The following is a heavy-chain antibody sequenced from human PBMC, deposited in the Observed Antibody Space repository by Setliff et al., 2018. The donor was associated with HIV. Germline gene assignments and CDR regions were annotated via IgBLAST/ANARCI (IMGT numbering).Heavy chain of an antibody. CDR1: GGSISRSSYY. CDR3: VRERDDLTGYYQDY. J-gene: IGHJ4*02. CDR2: IYYSGTT. Sequence: PSETLSLTCTVSGGSISRSSYYWGWIRQPPGKGLEWIASIYYSGTTFYNPSLKSRVTIFVDTSKNQFSLRLSSVTAADTAVYYCVRERDDLTGYYQDYWGQGTLVTVSS. V-gene: IGHV4-39*02. D-gene: IGHD3-9*01.